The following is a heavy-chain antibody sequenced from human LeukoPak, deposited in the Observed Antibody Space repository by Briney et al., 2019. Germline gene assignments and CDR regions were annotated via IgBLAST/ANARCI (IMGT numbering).Heavy chain of an antibody. D-gene: IGHD4-17*01. V-gene: IGHV3-23*01. CDR2: ISGSGGST. J-gene: IGHJ6*03. CDR3: AKDGTGDYFYFYYYMDV. Sequence: GGSLRLSCTASGFTFSGYAMAWVRQAPGKGLQWVSAISGSGGSTYYADSVKGRFTISRDNSKNTLYLQLHSLRAEDTAMYYCAKDGTGDYFYFYYYMDVWGQGTTVTV. CDR1: GFTFSGYA.